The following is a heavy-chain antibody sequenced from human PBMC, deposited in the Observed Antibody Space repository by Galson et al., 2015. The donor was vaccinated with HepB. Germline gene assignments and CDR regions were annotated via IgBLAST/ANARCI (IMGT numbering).Heavy chain of an antibody. CDR2: FDPEDGET. J-gene: IGHJ4*02. CDR1: GYTLTELS. Sequence: SVKVSCKVSGYTLTELSMHWVRQAPGKGLEWMGGFDPEDGETIYAQKFQGRVTMTEDTSTDTAYMELSSLRSEDTAVYYCATDPRAGRSTDIAEAQYYFDYWGQGILVTVSS. D-gene: IGHD2-15*01. V-gene: IGHV1-24*01. CDR3: ATDPRAGRSTDIAEAQYYFDY.